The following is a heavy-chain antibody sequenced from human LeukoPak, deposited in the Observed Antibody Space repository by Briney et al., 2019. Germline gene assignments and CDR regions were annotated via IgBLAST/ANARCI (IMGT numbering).Heavy chain of an antibody. CDR3: ARGRTFLGAMIRTFGGVIVGVRGSNYFDY. CDR1: GFTFSTQW. J-gene: IGHJ4*02. V-gene: IGHV3-7*03. D-gene: IGHD3-16*02. CDR2: VNQGGTEK. Sequence: GGSLRLSCEASGFTFSTQWMSWVRQAPGKGLEWVAIVNQGGTEKYYVDSVKGRFTISRDNAKNSLYLQMNSLRSEDTAVYYCARGRTFLGAMIRTFGGVIVGVRGSNYFDYWGQGTLVTVSS.